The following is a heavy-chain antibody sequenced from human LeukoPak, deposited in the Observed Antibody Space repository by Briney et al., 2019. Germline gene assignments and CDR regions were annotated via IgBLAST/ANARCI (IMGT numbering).Heavy chain of an antibody. D-gene: IGHD2-15*01. CDR2: IRPRGGAT. CDR1: GGTFSSYA. CDR3: AREQPDSGGFEM. J-gene: IGHJ4*02. Sequence: SSVKVSCKASGGTFSSYAISWVRQAPGQGLEWMGMIRPRGGATNYAQSFRGRINLARDTSTSTVYMDLSSLTFEDTAIYYCAREQPDSGGFEMWGQGTLVTVSS. V-gene: IGHV1-69*04.